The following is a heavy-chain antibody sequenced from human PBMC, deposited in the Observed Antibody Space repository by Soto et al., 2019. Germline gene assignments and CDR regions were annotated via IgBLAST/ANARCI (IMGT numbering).Heavy chain of an antibody. CDR3: AKLAHSSSWPIPYNWFDP. J-gene: IGHJ5*02. D-gene: IGHD6-13*01. Sequence: QVQLVESGGGVVQPGRSLRLSCAASGFTFSSYGMHWVRQAPGKGLEWVAVISYDGSNKYYADSVKGRFTISRDNSKNSLYLQMNSLRAEDTAVYYCAKLAHSSSWPIPYNWFDPWGQGTLVTVSS. CDR1: GFTFSSYG. V-gene: IGHV3-30*18. CDR2: ISYDGSNK.